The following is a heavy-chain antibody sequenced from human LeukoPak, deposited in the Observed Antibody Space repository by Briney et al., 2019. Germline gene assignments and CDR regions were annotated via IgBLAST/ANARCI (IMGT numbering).Heavy chain of an antibody. CDR1: GGSISSSSYY. V-gene: IGHV4-39*07. D-gene: IGHD3-22*01. CDR3: ARADYYDSSGYFDY. CDR2: IYYSGST. Sequence: PSETLSLTCTVSGGSISSSSYYWGWIRQPPGKGRGWIGSIYYSGSTYYNPSLKSRVTISVNTSKNQFSLKLSSVTAADTAVYYCARADYYDSSGYFDYWGQGTLVTVSS. J-gene: IGHJ4*02.